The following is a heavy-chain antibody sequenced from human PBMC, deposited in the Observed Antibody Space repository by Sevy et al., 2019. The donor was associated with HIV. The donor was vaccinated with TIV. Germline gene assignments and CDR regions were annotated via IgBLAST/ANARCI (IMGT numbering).Heavy chain of an antibody. D-gene: IGHD1-26*01. CDR3: ARDLISGSYSQSLDY. J-gene: IGHJ4*02. V-gene: IGHV3-30*04. CDR1: GFTFSSHA. Sequence: GGSLRLSCAASGFTFSSHATHWVRQAPGKGLDWVAVISSDGNSQYSADSVKGRFTISRDNSKNTLYLQMDSLRVEDTAVYYCARDLISGSYSQSLDYWGQGTLVTVSS. CDR2: ISSDGNSQ.